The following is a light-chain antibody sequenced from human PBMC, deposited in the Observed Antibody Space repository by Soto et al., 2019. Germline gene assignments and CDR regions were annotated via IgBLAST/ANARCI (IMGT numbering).Light chain of an antibody. Sequence: QSVLTQPASVSGAPGQSVTISCTGTSSDVGSYDCVSWYQHPPGKAPKLTIYEVSNRPSGVSNRFSGSKSGNTASLTISGLQAEDEAEYYCSSYTSSSTDVFGTGTKVTVL. CDR2: EVS. J-gene: IGLJ1*01. V-gene: IGLV2-14*01. CDR1: SSDVGSYDC. CDR3: SSYTSSSTDV.